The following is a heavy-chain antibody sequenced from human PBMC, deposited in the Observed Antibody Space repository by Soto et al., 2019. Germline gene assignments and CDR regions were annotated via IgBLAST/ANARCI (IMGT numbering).Heavy chain of an antibody. D-gene: IGHD4-4*01. CDR2: INANNGNT. CDR1: GYTFSMSA. CDR3: ARDRSNSDY. Sequence: QVQLVQSGAEVKKPGASVKVSCKAAGYTFSMSAISWVRQAPGQGLEWMGWINANNGNTDYAQKFQGRVTMTTDTSTSTVYMEVRSLSSDDTAVYYCARDRSNSDYWGQGTLVTVSS. V-gene: IGHV1-18*01. J-gene: IGHJ4*02.